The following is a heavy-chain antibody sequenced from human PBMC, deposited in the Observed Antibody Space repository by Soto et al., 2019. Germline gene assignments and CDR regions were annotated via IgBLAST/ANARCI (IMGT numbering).Heavy chain of an antibody. CDR3: ANGALLGYYYYYGMDV. Sequence: EVQLLESGGGLVQPGGSLRLSCAASGFTFSSYAMSWVRQAPGKGLEWVSAISGSGGSTYYADSVKGRFTISRDNSKNTLYLQMNSLRAEDTAVYYCANGALLGYYYYYGMDVWGQGTTVTVSS. CDR2: ISGSGGST. D-gene: IGHD2-21*01. CDR1: GFTFSSYA. V-gene: IGHV3-23*01. J-gene: IGHJ6*02.